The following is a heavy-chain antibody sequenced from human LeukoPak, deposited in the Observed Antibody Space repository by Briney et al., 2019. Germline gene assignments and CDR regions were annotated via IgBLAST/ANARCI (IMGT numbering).Heavy chain of an antibody. CDR1: GGSISSGDYY. CDR3: ARDGVSDILTGSHY. J-gene: IGHJ4*02. Sequence: SETLSLTCTVSGGSISSGDYYWRWLRQPPGKGLEWIGYIYYSGSTYYNPSLKSRVTISVDTSKNQFSLKLSSVTAADTAVYYCARDGVSDILTGSHYWGQGTLVTVSS. V-gene: IGHV4-30-4*08. CDR2: IYYSGST. D-gene: IGHD3-9*01.